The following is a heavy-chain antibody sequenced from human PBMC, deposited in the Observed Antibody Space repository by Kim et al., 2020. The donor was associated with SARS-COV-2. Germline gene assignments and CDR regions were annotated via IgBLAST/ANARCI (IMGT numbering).Heavy chain of an antibody. CDR1: GFTFSSYA. J-gene: IGHJ3*02. V-gene: IGHV3-23*01. D-gene: IGHD5-12*01. Sequence: GGSLRLSCAASGFTFSSYAMSWVRQAPGKGLEWVSAISGSGGSTYYADSVKGRFTISRDNSKNTLYLQMNSLRAEDTAVYYCAKGAPYCGYDFDAFDIWGQGTMVTVSS. CDR2: ISGSGGST. CDR3: AKGAPYCGYDFDAFDI.